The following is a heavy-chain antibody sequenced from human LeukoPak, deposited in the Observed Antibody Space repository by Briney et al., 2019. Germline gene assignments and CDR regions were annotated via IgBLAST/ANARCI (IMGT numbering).Heavy chain of an antibody. CDR2: FDPEDGET. D-gene: IGHD1-26*01. Sequence: ASVKVSCKASGGTFSSYAISWVRQAPGKGLEWMGGFDPEDGETIYAQKFQGRVTMTEDTSTDTAYMELSSLRSEDTAVYYCATGPGWGPDYWGQGTLVTVSS. CDR1: GGTFSSYA. V-gene: IGHV1-24*01. J-gene: IGHJ4*02. CDR3: ATGPGWGPDY.